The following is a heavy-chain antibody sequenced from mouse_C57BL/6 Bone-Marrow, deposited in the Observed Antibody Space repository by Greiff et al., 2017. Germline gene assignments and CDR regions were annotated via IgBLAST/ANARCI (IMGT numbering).Heavy chain of an antibody. CDR2: IDPSDSYT. D-gene: IGHD1-1*01. V-gene: IGHV1-50*01. J-gene: IGHJ2*01. CDR3: AVYYYGSSYGDY. CDR1: GYTFTSYW. Sequence: QVQLQQSGAELVKPGASVKLSCKASGYTFTSYWMQWVKQRPGQGLEWIGEIDPSDSYTNYNQKFKGKATLTVDTSSSAAYMQLSSLTSEDAAVYYCAVYYYGSSYGDYWGQGTTLTVSA.